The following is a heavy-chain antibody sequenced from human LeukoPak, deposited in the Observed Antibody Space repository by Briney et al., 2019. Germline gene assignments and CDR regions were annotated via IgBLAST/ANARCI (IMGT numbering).Heavy chain of an antibody. D-gene: IGHD5-12*01. Sequence: KPSETLSLTCTVSGGSISSSSYYWGWIRQPPGKGLEWIGSIYYSGSTYYNPSLKSRVTISVDTSKNQFSLKLSSVTAADTAVYYCAREVGWLRRGYYYYYMDVWGKGTTVTVSS. CDR2: IYYSGST. CDR1: GGSISSSSYY. CDR3: AREVGWLRRGYYYYYMDV. V-gene: IGHV4-39*07. J-gene: IGHJ6*03.